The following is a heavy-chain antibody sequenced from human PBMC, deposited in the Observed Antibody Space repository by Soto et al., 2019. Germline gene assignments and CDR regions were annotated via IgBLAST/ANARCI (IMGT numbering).Heavy chain of an antibody. Sequence: GGSLRLSCAASGFTFSSYAMHWVRQAPGKGLEYVSAISSNGGSTYYANSVKGRFTISRDNSKNTLYLQMGSLRAEDMAVYYCARDLGPFYYDILTGEIQGAFDIWGKGTMVTVSS. D-gene: IGHD3-9*01. CDR2: ISSNGGST. V-gene: IGHV3-64*01. J-gene: IGHJ3*02. CDR3: ARDLGPFYYDILTGEIQGAFDI. CDR1: GFTFSSYA.